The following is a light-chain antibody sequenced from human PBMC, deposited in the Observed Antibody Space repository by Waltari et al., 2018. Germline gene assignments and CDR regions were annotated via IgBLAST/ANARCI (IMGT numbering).Light chain of an antibody. V-gene: IGKV3-15*01. CDR1: QSFNGN. CDR3: QQYTEWPYT. Sequence: EIVMTQSPATLSVSPGERATVSCRASQSFNGNLAWYQHKKGQDPRLLIYAASTRATGTPGRFSGGGSGTEFTLTISSLQSEDFAIYYCQQYTEWPYTFGQGTKLEIK. CDR2: AAS. J-gene: IGKJ2*01.